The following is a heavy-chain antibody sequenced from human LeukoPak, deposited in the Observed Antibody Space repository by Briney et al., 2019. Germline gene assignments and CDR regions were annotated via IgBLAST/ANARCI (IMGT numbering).Heavy chain of an antibody. CDR3: AKDSGATLDYYDSSGYHFDY. Sequence: GGSLRLSCAASGFTFGSYAMSWVRQAPGKGLEWVSAISGSGGSTYYADSVKGRFTISRDNSKNTLYLQMNSLRAEDTAVYYCAKDSGATLDYYDSSGYHFDYWGQGTLVTVSS. CDR1: GFTFGSYA. V-gene: IGHV3-23*01. CDR2: ISGSGGST. J-gene: IGHJ4*02. D-gene: IGHD3-22*01.